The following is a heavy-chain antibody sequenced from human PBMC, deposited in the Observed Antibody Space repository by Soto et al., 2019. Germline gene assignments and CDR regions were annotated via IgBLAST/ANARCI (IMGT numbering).Heavy chain of an antibody. CDR3: ARDWDYDSSGYPLGY. Sequence: SETLSLTCPFSGCSISSYDWSWIRQPPGKGLEWIGYIYYSGSTNYNPSLKSRVTISVDTSKNQFSLKLSSVTAADTAVYYCARDWDYDSSGYPLGYWGQGTLVTVS. V-gene: IGHV4-59*01. CDR1: GCSISSYD. D-gene: IGHD3-22*01. CDR2: IYYSGST. J-gene: IGHJ4*02.